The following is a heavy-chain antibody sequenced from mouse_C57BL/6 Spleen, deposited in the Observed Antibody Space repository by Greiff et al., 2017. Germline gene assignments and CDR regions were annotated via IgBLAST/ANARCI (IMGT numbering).Heavy chain of an antibody. Sequence: QVQLQQSGAELVRPGASVTLSCKASGYTFTDYEMHWVKQTPVHGLEWIGAIDPETGGTAYNQKFKGKAILTADKSSSTAYMELRSLTAEYSAVEYCTRYTLVAPYAMDYWGQGTSVTVSS. CDR1: GYTFTDYE. V-gene: IGHV1-15*01. CDR2: IDPETGGT. D-gene: IGHD1-1*01. CDR3: TRYTLVAPYAMDY. J-gene: IGHJ4*01.